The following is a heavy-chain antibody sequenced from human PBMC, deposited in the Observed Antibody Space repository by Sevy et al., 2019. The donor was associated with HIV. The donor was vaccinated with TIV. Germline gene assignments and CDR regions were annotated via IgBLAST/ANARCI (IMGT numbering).Heavy chain of an antibody. CDR1: GFTFSDYY. J-gene: IGHJ4*02. V-gene: IGHV3-11*06. CDR3: ARSRSNYADYYFDY. D-gene: IGHD4-17*01. CDR2: ISSGSSYT. Sequence: GGSLRLSCAVSGFTFSDYYMTWIRQSPGKGLEWVSYISSGSSYTNYEDSVKGRFTISRDNAKNSLYLEIHTLRPEDTAVYYCARSRSNYADYYFDYWGQGTVVTVSS.